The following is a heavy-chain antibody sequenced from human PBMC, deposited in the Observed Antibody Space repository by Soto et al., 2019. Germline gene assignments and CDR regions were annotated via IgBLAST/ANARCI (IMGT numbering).Heavy chain of an antibody. Sequence: GESLKISCNGSGYSFTIYWIGWVRQMPGKGLEWMGIIYPGDSDTRYSPSFQGQVTISADKSISTAYLQWSSLKASDTAMYYCASHSSSAYYYYGMDVWGQGTTVTVSS. V-gene: IGHV5-51*01. D-gene: IGHD6-13*01. CDR1: GYSFTIYW. CDR2: IYPGDSDT. CDR3: ASHSSSAYYYYGMDV. J-gene: IGHJ6*02.